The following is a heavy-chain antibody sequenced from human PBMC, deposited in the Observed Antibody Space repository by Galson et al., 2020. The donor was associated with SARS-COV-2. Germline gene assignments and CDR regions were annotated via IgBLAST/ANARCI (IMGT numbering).Heavy chain of an antibody. CDR1: GLTFSSYG. V-gene: IGHV3-33*01. D-gene: IGHD6-13*01. J-gene: IGHJ4*02. CDR2: IWYDGSNK. Sequence: GGSLRLSCAASGLTFSSYGMHWVRQAPGKGLEWVAVIWYDGSNKYYADSVKGRFTISRDNSKNTLYLQMNSLRAEDTAVYYCARDLAFGLGQQLAKGDDDYWGQGTLVTVSS. CDR3: ARDLAFGLGQQLAKGDDDY.